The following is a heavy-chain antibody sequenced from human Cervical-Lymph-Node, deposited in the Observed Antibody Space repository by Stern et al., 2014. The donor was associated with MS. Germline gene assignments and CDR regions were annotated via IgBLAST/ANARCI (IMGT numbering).Heavy chain of an antibody. J-gene: IGHJ5*02. V-gene: IGHV3-23*04. CDR3: AKDLGYCSSTTCYLAS. Sequence: EVQLVESGGGLVQPGGSLRLSCAASGFTFRSYAMSWVRQAPGKGLEWVSAISGSGGNTYYADSVKGRFTISRDNSKNTLYLQMSSLRAEDTAVYYCAKDLGYCSSTTCYLASWGQGTLVTVSS. D-gene: IGHD2-2*01. CDR2: ISGSGGNT. CDR1: GFTFRSYA.